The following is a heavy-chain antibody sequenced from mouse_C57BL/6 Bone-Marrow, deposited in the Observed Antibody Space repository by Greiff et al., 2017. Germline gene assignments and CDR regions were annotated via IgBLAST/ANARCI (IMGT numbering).Heavy chain of an antibody. CDR1: GYTFTSYW. V-gene: IGHV1-59*01. D-gene: IGHD1-1*01. Sequence: VQLQQPGAELVRPGTSVKLSCKASGYTFTSYWMHWVKQRPGQGLEWIGVIDPSYSYTNYNQKFKGKATLTVDTSSSTAYMQLSSLTSEDSAVYYCAREGLYYYGSSYFDYWGQGTTLTVSS. CDR2: IDPSYSYT. J-gene: IGHJ2*01. CDR3: AREGLYYYGSSYFDY.